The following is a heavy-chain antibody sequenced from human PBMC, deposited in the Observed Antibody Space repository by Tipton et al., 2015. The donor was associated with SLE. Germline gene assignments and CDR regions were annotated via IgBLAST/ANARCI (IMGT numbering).Heavy chain of an antibody. J-gene: IGHJ6*03. V-gene: IGHV4-59*07. D-gene: IGHD5-18*01. CDR1: GGSIRGYW. Sequence: TLSLTCAVSGGSIRGYWWNWIRQPPGKGLEWIGFIYDTGSADYNPSLKSRATFSVDTSKNQFSLKLTSVTAADTAVYYCAKGYGMGNYYYMDVWGKGTSVIVSS. CDR3: AKGYGMGNYYYMDV. CDR2: IYDTGSA.